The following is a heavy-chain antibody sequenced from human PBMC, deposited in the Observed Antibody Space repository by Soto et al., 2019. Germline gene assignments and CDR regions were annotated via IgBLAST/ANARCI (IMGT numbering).Heavy chain of an antibody. Sequence: QPWGSLRLSCAAFVFTFSTYAMNWVRQAPGKGLEWVSAISGSGGGTYYADSVKGRFTVSRDNSKNTLSLQMNSLRADDTAVYYCAKIGSGSETIYWGQGTLVTVSS. CDR2: ISGSGGGT. J-gene: IGHJ4*02. CDR1: VFTFSTYA. D-gene: IGHD3-10*01. V-gene: IGHV3-23*01. CDR3: AKIGSGSETIY.